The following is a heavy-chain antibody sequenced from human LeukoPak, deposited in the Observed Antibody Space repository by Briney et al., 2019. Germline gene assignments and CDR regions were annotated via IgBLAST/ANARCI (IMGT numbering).Heavy chain of an antibody. J-gene: IGHJ5*02. CDR2: TYYRSKWYN. CDR1: GDSVSSNSVA. CDR3: ARWELGTDDWFDP. Sequence: SQTLSLTCAISGDSVSSNSVAWNWIRQSPSRGLEWLGRTYYRSKWYNDYAVSVKSRITINPDTSKNQFSLQLNSVTPEDTAVYYCARWELGTDDWFDPWGQGTLVTVSS. D-gene: IGHD1-26*01. V-gene: IGHV6-1*01.